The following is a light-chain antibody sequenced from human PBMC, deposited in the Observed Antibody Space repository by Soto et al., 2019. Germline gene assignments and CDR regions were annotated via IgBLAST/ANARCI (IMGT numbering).Light chain of an antibody. V-gene: IGLV4-69*01. CDR3: QTWDTGIRVV. J-gene: IGLJ2*01. Sequence: QSVLTQSPSASASLGASVKLTCTLSSGHSNYAIAWHQQQPEKGPRYLMKLNSDGSHSKGEGIPDRFSGSSSGAERYLTISSLQSEDEADYYCQTWDTGIRVVFGGGTKLTVL. CDR2: LNSDGSH. CDR1: SGHSNYA.